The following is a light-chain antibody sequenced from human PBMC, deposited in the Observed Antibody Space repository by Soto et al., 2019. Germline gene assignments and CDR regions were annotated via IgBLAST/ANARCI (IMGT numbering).Light chain of an antibody. Sequence: DIQMTQSPSTLSASVGDRVTITCRASQSIDSWLAWYQQKPGKAPNLLIYKASSLESRVPSRCSGSGSGTEFTLTISSLQRDDFATYYCQQYNSYSSGTFGQGTKVDIK. CDR1: QSIDSW. CDR3: QQYNSYSSGT. J-gene: IGKJ1*01. CDR2: KAS. V-gene: IGKV1-5*03.